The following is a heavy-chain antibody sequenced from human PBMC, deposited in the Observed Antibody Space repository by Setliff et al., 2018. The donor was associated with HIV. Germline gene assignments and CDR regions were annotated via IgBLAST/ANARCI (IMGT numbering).Heavy chain of an antibody. Sequence: SETLSLTCAVYGGSFSGYYWSWIRQPPGKGLEWIGEINHSGSTNYNPSLKSRVTISVDTSKNKFSLKLSSVTAADTAVYYCARGSPASIAASPWYFQHWGQGTLVTVSS. V-gene: IGHV4-34*01. J-gene: IGHJ1*01. CDR1: GGSFSGYY. CDR2: INHSGST. D-gene: IGHD6-6*01. CDR3: ARGSPASIAASPWYFQH.